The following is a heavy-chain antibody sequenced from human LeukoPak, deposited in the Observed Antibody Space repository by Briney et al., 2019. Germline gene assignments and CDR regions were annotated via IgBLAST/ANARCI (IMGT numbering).Heavy chain of an antibody. CDR2: INYSGST. J-gene: IGHJ4*02. V-gene: IGHV4-59*11. D-gene: IGHD2-15*01. Sequence: SETLSLTCTVSGGSISGLYWGWIRQPPGKGLEWIGYINYSGSTDYNPSLKSRVTISLDTSKNQFSLKLSSVTAADTAVYYCARDVGGGPFFDYWGQGTLVTVSS. CDR1: GGSISGLY. CDR3: ARDVGGGPFFDY.